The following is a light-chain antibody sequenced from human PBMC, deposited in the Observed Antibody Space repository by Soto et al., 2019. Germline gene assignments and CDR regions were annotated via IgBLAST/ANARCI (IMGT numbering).Light chain of an antibody. V-gene: IGKV3-15*01. CDR1: PSVRSS. CDR2: DAS. CDR3: QQYFNWPLT. Sequence: EIVMTQSPASLSMSPGERATLSCRASPSVRSSLAWYLQKPGQAPRLLIYDASTRATGIPARFSGSGSETEFTLTISSLHSEECAGYYCQQYFNWPLTFGQGTKLEIK. J-gene: IGKJ2*01.